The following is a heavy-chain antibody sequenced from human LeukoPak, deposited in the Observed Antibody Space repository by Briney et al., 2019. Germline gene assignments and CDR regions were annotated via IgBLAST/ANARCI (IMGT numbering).Heavy chain of an antibody. Sequence: ASVKVSCKASGYTFTDYYLHWVRQAPGDGLEWMGWINPKSHGTKYEQKFQGRVTMTRDTSISTAYMELSRLRADDTAMYYCARGRLRGPDAFDIWGQGTMVTVSS. D-gene: IGHD3-10*01. J-gene: IGHJ3*02. CDR1: GYTFTDYY. CDR3: ARGRLRGPDAFDI. CDR2: INPKSHGT. V-gene: IGHV1-2*02.